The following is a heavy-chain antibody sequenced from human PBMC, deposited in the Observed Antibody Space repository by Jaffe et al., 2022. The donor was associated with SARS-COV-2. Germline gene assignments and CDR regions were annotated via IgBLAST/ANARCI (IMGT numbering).Heavy chain of an antibody. V-gene: IGHV3-30*04. Sequence: QVQLVESGGGVVQPGRSLRLSCAASGFPFSSHAMHWVRQAPGKGLEWVAFISDDGSRKYYADSVTGRFTLSRDASNNAVYLQMNSLRADDTAVYYCARDKIDTWCFDYLGQGTLVTVSS. J-gene: IGHJ4*02. D-gene: IGHD2-8*02. CDR1: GFPFSSHA. CDR2: ISDDGSRK. CDR3: ARDKIDTWCFDY.